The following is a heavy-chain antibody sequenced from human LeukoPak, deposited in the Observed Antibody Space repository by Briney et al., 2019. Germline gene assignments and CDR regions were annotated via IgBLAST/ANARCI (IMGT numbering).Heavy chain of an antibody. V-gene: IGHV3-30*18. CDR2: ISYDGSNK. CDR3: AKGDSSGYYWDNYYYGMDV. J-gene: IGHJ6*02. D-gene: IGHD3-22*01. Sequence: GGSLRLSCAASGFTFSSYGMHWVRQAPGKGLEWVAVISYDGSNKYYADSVKGRFTISRDNSKNTLYLQMNSLRAEDTAVYYCAKGDSSGYYWDNYYYGMDVWGQGTTVTVSS. CDR1: GFTFSSYG.